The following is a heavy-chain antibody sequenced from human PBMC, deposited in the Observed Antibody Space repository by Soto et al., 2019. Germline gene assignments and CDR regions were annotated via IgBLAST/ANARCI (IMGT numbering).Heavy chain of an antibody. Sequence: QITLNESGPTVVRPTETLTLTCRFSGFSLTTSGVGVGWVRQSPGKAPEWLALIYWDDDKRYGESLKSRLTITKYTSKNQVVLTVANLDPTDTATYYCAHRVLRTVFGLVTTTAIYFDFWGQGTPVAVSS. CDR2: IYWDDDK. CDR1: GFSLTTSGVG. V-gene: IGHV2-5*05. CDR3: AHRVLRTVFGLVTTTAIYFDF. D-gene: IGHD3-3*01. J-gene: IGHJ4*02.